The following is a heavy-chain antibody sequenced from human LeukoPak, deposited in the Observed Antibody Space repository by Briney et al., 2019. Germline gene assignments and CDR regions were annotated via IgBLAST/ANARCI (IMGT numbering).Heavy chain of an antibody. CDR1: GGTLSSYA. Sequence: GASVKVSCKASGGTLSSYAISWVRQAPGQGLEWMGGIIPIFGTANYAQKFQGRVTITADDSTSTAYMELSSLRSEDTAVYYCARDIGHGDYVLAFDYWGQGTLVTVSS. V-gene: IGHV1-69*13. CDR2: IIPIFGTA. J-gene: IGHJ4*02. D-gene: IGHD4-17*01. CDR3: ARDIGHGDYVLAFDY.